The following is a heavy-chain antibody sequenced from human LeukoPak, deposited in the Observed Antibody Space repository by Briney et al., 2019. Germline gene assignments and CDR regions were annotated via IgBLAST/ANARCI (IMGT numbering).Heavy chain of an antibody. CDR3: AKNHGYYDSSGYNDY. CDR2: ISGSGGST. Sequence: GGSLRLSCVASGFTFSSYAMSWVRQAPGKGLEWVSAISGSGGSTYYADSVKGRFTISRDNSKNTLYLQMNSLRAEDTAVYYCAKNHGYYDSSGYNDYWGQGTLVTVSS. CDR1: GFTFSSYA. D-gene: IGHD3-22*01. V-gene: IGHV3-23*01. J-gene: IGHJ4*02.